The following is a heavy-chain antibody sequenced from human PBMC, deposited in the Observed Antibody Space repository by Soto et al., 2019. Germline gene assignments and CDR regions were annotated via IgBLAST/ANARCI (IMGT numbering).Heavy chain of an antibody. Sequence: QVQLQESGPGLVKPSGTLSLTCAVSSGSISSSHWWSWVRQPPGKGLEWIGEIYHSGSTNYNPSLKSRVTISVDKSKNQFSLKLSSVTAADTAVYYCARVLRFLNLRGYYYMDVWGKGTTVTVSS. CDR1: SGSISSSHW. CDR2: IYHSGST. CDR3: ARVLRFLNLRGYYYMDV. J-gene: IGHJ6*03. V-gene: IGHV4-4*02. D-gene: IGHD3-3*01.